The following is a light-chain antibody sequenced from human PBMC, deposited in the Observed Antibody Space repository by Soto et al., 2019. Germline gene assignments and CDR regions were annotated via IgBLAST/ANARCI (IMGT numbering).Light chain of an antibody. Sequence: EIVLTQSPGTLSLSPWERATLSCRASQSVSNNYLAWYQQKPGQAPRLLIYGASSRATGIPDRFSGSESGADFTLTISSLQPDDFATYYCQQYNTYSTFGQGTKVDIK. CDR2: GAS. V-gene: IGKV3-20*01. CDR1: QSVSNNY. CDR3: QQYNTYST. J-gene: IGKJ1*01.